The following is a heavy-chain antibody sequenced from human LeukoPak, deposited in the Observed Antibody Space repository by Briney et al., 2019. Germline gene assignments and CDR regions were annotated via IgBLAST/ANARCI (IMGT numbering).Heavy chain of an antibody. Sequence: SETLSLTCSVSGGSISGTSYYWVWIRQPPGKGLEWIGSINYSGNTYYNASLKSRVTISVDTSKNQFSLKLSSVTAADTAVYYCASPSSSSSTYDYWGQGTLVTVSS. V-gene: IGHV4-39*01. CDR1: GGSISGTSYY. CDR2: INYSGNT. D-gene: IGHD6-6*01. CDR3: ASPSSSSSTYDY. J-gene: IGHJ4*02.